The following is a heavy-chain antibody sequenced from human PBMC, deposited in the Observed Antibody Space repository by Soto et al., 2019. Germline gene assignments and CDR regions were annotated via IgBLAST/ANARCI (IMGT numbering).Heavy chain of an antibody. Sequence: QVQVEQSGAEVKKPGSSVKVSCKASGGTFSTAAISWVRQAPGQGLEWMGGIMPIFRTANYAQKFQGRVTITADESTTTAYLELRSLRSEDTAVYYCARDKARPQLGGNYYYIMDDWGQGTTVTVSS. CDR1: GGTFSTAA. D-gene: IGHD3-3*02. V-gene: IGHV1-69*12. CDR2: IMPIFRTA. CDR3: ARDKARPQLGGNYYYIMDD. J-gene: IGHJ6*02.